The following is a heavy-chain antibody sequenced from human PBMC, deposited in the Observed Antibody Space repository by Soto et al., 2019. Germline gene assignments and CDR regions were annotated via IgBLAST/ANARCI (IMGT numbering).Heavy chain of an antibody. J-gene: IGHJ4*02. Sequence: ASVKVSCKASGYTFTSYAMHWVRQAPGQRLEWMGWINAGNGNTKYSQKFQGRVTITRDTSASKAYMELSSLRSEDTAVYYCAREACSNRVCPLKSFEYWGQGNLVTVSS. CDR2: INAGNGNT. CDR1: GYTFTSYA. D-gene: IGHD2-8*01. CDR3: AREACSNRVCPLKSFEY. V-gene: IGHV1-3*01.